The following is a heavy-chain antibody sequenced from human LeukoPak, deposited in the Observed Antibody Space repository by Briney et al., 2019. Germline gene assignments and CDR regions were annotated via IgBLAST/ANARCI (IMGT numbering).Heavy chain of an antibody. CDR1: GITVSSNY. CDR2: IYSGGST. J-gene: IGHJ4*02. V-gene: IGHV3-53*05. CDR3: ARASKLLIFDY. Sequence: GGSLRLSCAASGITVSSNYMSWVRQAPGQGLEWVSVIYSGGSTYYADSVKGRFTISRDNSKNTLYLQMNSLGAADTAVYYCARASKLLIFDYWGQGTLVTVSS. D-gene: IGHD2-15*01.